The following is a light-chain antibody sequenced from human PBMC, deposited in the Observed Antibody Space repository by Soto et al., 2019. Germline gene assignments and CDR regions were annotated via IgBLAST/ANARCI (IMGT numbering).Light chain of an antibody. CDR1: QSVSSSY. Sequence: VLTQSPGTLSLSPGERATLSCRASQSVSSSYLAWYQQKPGQAPRLRIYGASSRATGIPDRFSGSGSGTDFTLAISRLEPEDVAVYYCQQYGSSPPYTFGQRTTLEIK. J-gene: IGKJ2*01. CDR3: QQYGSSPPYT. V-gene: IGKV3-20*01. CDR2: GAS.